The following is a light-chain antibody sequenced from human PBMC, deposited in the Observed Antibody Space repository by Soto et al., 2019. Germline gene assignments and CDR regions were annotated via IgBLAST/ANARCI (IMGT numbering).Light chain of an antibody. J-gene: IGKJ2*01. CDR3: QQYENWPPYN. CDR2: RAS. Sequence: TQSPDTLSASLGEIVTLSCKASQSIGPNLAWYQQRPGQAPRLLRHRASMRATGVPARFIGRGFGTEFTLTITNLQSEDFAVYFCQQYENWPPYNFGQGTKLDI. CDR1: QSIGPN. V-gene: IGKV3-15*01.